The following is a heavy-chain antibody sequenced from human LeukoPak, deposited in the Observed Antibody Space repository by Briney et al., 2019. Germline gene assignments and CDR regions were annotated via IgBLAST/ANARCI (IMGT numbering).Heavy chain of an antibody. D-gene: IGHD7-27*01. Sequence: GGSLRLSCAASGFTFINNAMNWVRQAPGKGLEWVSTISGSGSSSYYPDSVRGRFIISRDNSKNTLYLQMNSLRAEDTAVYYCARDGPGAWGFFDSWGQGTLVTVSS. CDR3: ARDGPGAWGFFDS. CDR2: ISGSGSSS. CDR1: GFTFINNA. V-gene: IGHV3-23*01. J-gene: IGHJ4*02.